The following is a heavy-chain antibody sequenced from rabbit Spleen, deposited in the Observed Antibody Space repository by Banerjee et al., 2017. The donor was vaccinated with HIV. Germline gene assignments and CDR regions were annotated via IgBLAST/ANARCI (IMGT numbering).Heavy chain of an antibody. V-gene: IGHV1S43*01. J-gene: IGHJ4*01. CDR2: IDPIFGTT. Sequence: QEQLVESRGGLVTPGGSLKLSCKASGFTISNNYWMNWVRQAPGKGLEWIGYIDPIFGTTSYASWVNGRFTISSDNAQNTVFLQMTSLTAADTATYFCARDGAGGSYFALWGPGTLVTVS. CDR3: ARDGAGGSYFAL. CDR1: GFTISNNYW. D-gene: IGHD8-1*01.